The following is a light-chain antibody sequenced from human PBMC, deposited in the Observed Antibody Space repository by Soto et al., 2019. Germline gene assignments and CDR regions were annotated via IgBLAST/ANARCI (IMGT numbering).Light chain of an antibody. Sequence: ELVMTQSPATLSVSPGDTATLSCRASQGVSSSLAWYQQKSGQAPRLLIYGASTRATGVPARFSGSGSGTEFTLTISRLQSEDFGVYYCQQSGSSPPITFGQGTRLEIK. CDR2: GAS. J-gene: IGKJ5*01. CDR3: QQSGSSPPIT. CDR1: QGVSSS. V-gene: IGKV3-15*01.